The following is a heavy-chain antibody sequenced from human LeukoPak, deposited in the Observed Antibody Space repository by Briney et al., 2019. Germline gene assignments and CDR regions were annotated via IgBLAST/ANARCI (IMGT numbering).Heavy chain of an antibody. CDR1: GFTFSSYW. V-gene: IGHV3-74*01. D-gene: IGHD4-23*01. CDR2: INSDGSST. CDR3: ARARNGGNSPLDY. J-gene: IGHJ4*02. Sequence: GGALRLSCAASGFTFSSYWMHWVRQAPGKGLVWVSRINSDGSSTSYADSVKGRFTISRDNAKNPLYLQMNSLRAEDTAVYYCARARNGGNSPLDYWGQGTLVTVSS.